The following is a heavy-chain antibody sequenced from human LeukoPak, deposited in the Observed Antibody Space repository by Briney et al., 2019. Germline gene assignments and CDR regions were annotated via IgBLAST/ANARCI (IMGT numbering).Heavy chain of an antibody. CDR1: GFTFSSYW. CDR2: INNNGSST. CDR3: ASDLGYGDY. D-gene: IGHD7-27*01. V-gene: IGHV3-74*01. J-gene: IGHJ4*02. Sequence: GGSLRLSCAASGFTFSSYWMHWVRQAPGKGLVWVSHINNNGSSTSYADSVKGRFTISRGNAKNTLYLQMSSLRAEDTAVYYCASDLGYGDYWGQGTLVTVSS.